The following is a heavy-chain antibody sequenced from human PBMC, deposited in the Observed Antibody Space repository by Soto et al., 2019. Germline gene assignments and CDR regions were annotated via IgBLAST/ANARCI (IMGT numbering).Heavy chain of an antibody. CDR3: ARVMYSSKTDFDY. V-gene: IGHV3-11*01. D-gene: IGHD6-13*01. Sequence: QVQLVESGGGLVKPGGSLRLSCAASGFTFSDYYMSWIRQAPGKGLAWISYISSSAGTISYADSVKGRFTISRDNAKNSLFRPINSLRAEDTAVYYCARVMYSSKTDFDYWGQGTLVTVSS. CDR1: GFTFSDYY. J-gene: IGHJ4*02. CDR2: ISSSAGTI.